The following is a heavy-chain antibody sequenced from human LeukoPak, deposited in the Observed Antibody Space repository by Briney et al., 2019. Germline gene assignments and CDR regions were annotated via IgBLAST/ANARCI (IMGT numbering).Heavy chain of an antibody. D-gene: IGHD6-13*01. Sequence: GGSLRLSCAASGFTFSVYYVSWIRQAPGKGLEWVSSISSSSSYIYYADSVKGRFTISRDNAKNSLYLQMNSLRAEDTAVYYCARGSSSWFQGVDYWGQGTLVTVSS. CDR3: ARGSSSWFQGVDY. V-gene: IGHV3-11*06. CDR1: GFTFSVYY. CDR2: ISSSSSYI. J-gene: IGHJ4*02.